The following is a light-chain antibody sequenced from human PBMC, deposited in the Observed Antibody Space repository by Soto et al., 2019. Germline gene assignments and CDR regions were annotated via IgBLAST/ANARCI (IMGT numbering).Light chain of an antibody. CDR2: DAS. CDR1: QSVATY. CDR3: QQRAPWPPIT. Sequence: VLTQSPATLSLSPGERATLSCRASQSVATYLDWYHQKPGQAPRLLIYDASNRAAGIPDRFSGSGSGTDFTLTISSLEPEDFAFYYWQQRAPWPPITFGQGTRLEIK. J-gene: IGKJ5*01. V-gene: IGKV3-11*01.